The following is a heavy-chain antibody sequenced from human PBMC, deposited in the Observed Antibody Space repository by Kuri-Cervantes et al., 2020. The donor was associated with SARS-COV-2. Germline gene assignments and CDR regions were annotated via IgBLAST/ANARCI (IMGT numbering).Heavy chain of an antibody. CDR2: INHSGST. J-gene: IGHJ4*02. Sequence: SQTLSLTCAVFGGSFNAYYWNWIRQLPGKGLECIGEINHSGSTNYNPSLNSRVTISIDTSNNHFSLRPSSVTAADTAVYYCAGGPIAAAGRGDYWGQGTLVTVSS. V-gene: IGHV4-34*01. CDR1: GGSFNAYY. CDR3: AGGPIAAAGRGDY. D-gene: IGHD6-13*01.